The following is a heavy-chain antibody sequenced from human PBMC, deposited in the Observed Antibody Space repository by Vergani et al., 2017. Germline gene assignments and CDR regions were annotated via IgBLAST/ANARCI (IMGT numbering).Heavy chain of an antibody. CDR3: AKAGVGGGYMFRVAAFDS. D-gene: IGHD6-19*01. Sequence: EVQLLQSGGGVIQPGGSVRLSCAASGFIFSACPMTWVRQAPGKGLEWVSAISGSGGSTYYADSVKGRFTISRDNSKNTLYLQMNSLRAEDTAVYYCAKAGVGGGYMFRVAAFDSWGQGTMVTVSS. CDR2: ISGSGGST. CDR1: GFIFSACP. V-gene: IGHV3-23*01. J-gene: IGHJ3*02.